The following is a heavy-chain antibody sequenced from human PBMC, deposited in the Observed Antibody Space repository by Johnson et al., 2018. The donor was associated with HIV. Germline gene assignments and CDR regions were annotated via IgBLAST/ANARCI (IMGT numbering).Heavy chain of an antibody. CDR3: ARIRFLVGATSGAFDI. Sequence: VQLVESRGVLVQPGGSLRLSCAASGFTVSSNEMSWVRQAPGKGLEWVSSISGGCTYYADSVKGRFTISRDNSKNTLYLQMNSLRAEDTAVYYCARIRFLVGATSGAFDIWGQGTMVTVSS. J-gene: IGHJ3*02. V-gene: IGHV3-38-3*01. CDR2: ISGGCT. D-gene: IGHD1-26*01. CDR1: GFTVSSNE.